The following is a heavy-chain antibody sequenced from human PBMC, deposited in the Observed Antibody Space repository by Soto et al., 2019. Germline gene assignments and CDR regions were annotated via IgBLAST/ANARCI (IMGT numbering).Heavy chain of an antibody. V-gene: IGHV1-69*18. Sequence: QAQVVQSGAEVRKPGSSVKLSCKASEGTFNSYAIAWVRQSPGQGLEWMGRLIPYYNTLNYAQKFQARVTMTADDSTNTVYMELSSLRSDDTAVYFCASGASRWYPYFFDSWAQGTLVTVSS. CDR2: LIPYYNTL. CDR3: ASGASRWYPYFFDS. CDR1: EGTFNSYA. D-gene: IGHD6-13*01. J-gene: IGHJ4*02.